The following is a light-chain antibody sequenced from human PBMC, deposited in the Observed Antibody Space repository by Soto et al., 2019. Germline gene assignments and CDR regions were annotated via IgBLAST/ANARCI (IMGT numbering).Light chain of an antibody. CDR1: QRLSSGY. V-gene: IGKV3-20*01. CDR2: GAS. J-gene: IGKJ1*01. Sequence: EIVLTQSPGTLSLSPGERATLSCRASQRLSSGYLAWYQQKPGQAPRLLIYGASSRATGIPDRFTGSGSGTDFTLTISRLEPEDFAVYYCQHYGSSPQTFGQGTKVEIK. CDR3: QHYGSSPQT.